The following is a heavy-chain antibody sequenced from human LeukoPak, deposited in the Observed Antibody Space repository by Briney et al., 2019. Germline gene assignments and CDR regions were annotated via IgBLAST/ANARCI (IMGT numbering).Heavy chain of an antibody. D-gene: IGHD3-3*01. CDR2: ISSSSSTI. CDR3: ASGYDFWSGYYLY. J-gene: IGHJ4*02. V-gene: IGHV3-48*01. Sequence: PGGSLRLSCAASGFTFSSYSMNWVRQAPGKGLEWVSYISSSSSTIYYADSVKGRFTISRDNAKNSLYLQMNSLRAEDTAVYYCASGYDFWSGYYLYWGQGTLVTVSS. CDR1: GFTFSSYS.